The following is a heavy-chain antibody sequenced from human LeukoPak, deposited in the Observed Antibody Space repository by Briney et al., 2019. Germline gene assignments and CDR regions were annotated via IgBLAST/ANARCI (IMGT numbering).Heavy chain of an antibody. CDR3: ARDLDIAAAGTTGWFDP. Sequence: SQTLSLTCTVSGGSISSGSYYWSWIRQPAGKGLEWIGRIYTSGSTNYNPSLKSRVTMSIDMSKSQFSLKLSSVTAADTAVYYCARDLDIAAAGTTGWFDPWGQGTLVTVSS. CDR2: IYTSGST. J-gene: IGHJ5*02. V-gene: IGHV4-61*02. D-gene: IGHD6-13*01. CDR1: GGSISSGSYY.